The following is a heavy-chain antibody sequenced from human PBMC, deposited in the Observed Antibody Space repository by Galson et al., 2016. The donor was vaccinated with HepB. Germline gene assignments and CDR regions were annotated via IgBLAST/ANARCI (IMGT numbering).Heavy chain of an antibody. CDR3: ARQGWVLYTTFGHYNYYMDV. D-gene: IGHD3-3*01. J-gene: IGHJ6*03. V-gene: IGHV3-69-1*01. CDR2: ISRDGDM. Sequence: SLRLSCAASGFSFSDFNMNWVRQVPGKGLEWVSSISRDGDMSYSDSLKGRFIVSRDDADNSLYLHISRLRAEDTAVYYCARQGWVLYTTFGHYNYYMDVWGSGTTVTVSS. CDR1: GFSFSDFN.